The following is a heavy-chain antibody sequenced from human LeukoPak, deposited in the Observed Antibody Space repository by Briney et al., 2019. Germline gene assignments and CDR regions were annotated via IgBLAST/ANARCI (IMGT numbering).Heavy chain of an antibody. CDR3: ASIYGDYDFGYYYGMDV. CDR2: ISSSSSYI. CDR1: GFTFSSYS. Sequence: GGSLRLSCAASGFTFSSYSMNWVRQAPGKGLEWVSSISSSSSYIYYADSVKGRFTISRDNAKNSLYLQMNSLRAEDTAVYYCASIYGDYDFGYYYGMDVWGQGTTVTVSS. J-gene: IGHJ6*02. V-gene: IGHV3-21*01. D-gene: IGHD4-17*01.